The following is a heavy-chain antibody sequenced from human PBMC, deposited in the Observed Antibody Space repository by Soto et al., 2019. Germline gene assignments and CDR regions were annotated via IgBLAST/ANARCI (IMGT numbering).Heavy chain of an antibody. CDR3: TRGGLEPFDF. CDR1: GFTFSSSE. J-gene: IGHJ4*02. Sequence: EVQLVESGGGLVQPGGSLRLSCAASGFTFSSSEMSWVRQAPGKGLEWVSYTSSSGSTTHYADSVKGRFTISRDNAKHSLYLQMNSLRVADTAVYYCTRGGLEPFDFWGQGALVTVSS. CDR2: TSSSGSTT. V-gene: IGHV3-48*03. D-gene: IGHD1-1*01.